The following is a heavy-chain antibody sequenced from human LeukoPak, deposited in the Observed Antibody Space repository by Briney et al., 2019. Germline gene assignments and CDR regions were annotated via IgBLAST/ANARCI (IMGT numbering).Heavy chain of an antibody. Sequence: GGSLRLSCTASGFTFGDYAMSWFRQAPGKGLEWVGFIRSKAYGGTTEYAASVKGRFTISRDDSKSIAYLQMNSLKTEDTAVYYYGLELQYYYDPPPMGSFDYWGQGTLVTVSS. CDR1: GFTFGDYA. CDR3: GLELQYYYDPPPMGSFDY. D-gene: IGHD3-22*01. V-gene: IGHV3-49*03. CDR2: IRSKAYGGTT. J-gene: IGHJ4*02.